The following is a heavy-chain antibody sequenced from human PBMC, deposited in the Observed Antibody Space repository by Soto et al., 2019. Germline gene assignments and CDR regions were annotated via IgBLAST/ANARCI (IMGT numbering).Heavy chain of an antibody. J-gene: IGHJ5*02. CDR2: IYHSGST. Sequence: LSLTCAVSGGSISSGGYSWSWIRQPPGKGLEWIGYIYHSGSTYYNPSLKSRVTISVDRSKNQFSLKLSSVTAADTAVYYCARSLRFFGPNWFDPWGQGTLVTVSS. D-gene: IGHD3-3*01. CDR1: GGSISSGGYS. CDR3: ARSLRFFGPNWFDP. V-gene: IGHV4-30-2*01.